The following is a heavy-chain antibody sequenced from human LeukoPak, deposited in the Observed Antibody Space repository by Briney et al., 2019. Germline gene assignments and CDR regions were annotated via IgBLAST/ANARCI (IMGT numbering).Heavy chain of an antibody. D-gene: IGHD2-2*01. Sequence: SVKVSCKASGGTFSSYAISWVRQAPGQGLEWMGGIIPIFGTTNYAQKFQGRVTITADESTSTAYMELSSLRSEDTAVYYCAREGLGSCSSTSCHNWLDPWGQGTLVTVSS. J-gene: IGHJ5*02. V-gene: IGHV1-69*13. CDR1: GGTFSSYA. CDR2: IIPIFGTT. CDR3: AREGLGSCSSTSCHNWLDP.